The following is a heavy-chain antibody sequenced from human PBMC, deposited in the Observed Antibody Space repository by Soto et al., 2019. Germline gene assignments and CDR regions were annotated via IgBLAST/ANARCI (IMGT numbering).Heavy chain of an antibody. Sequence: GGSLSLACAASGVTFSSYGMHWVRQAPGKGLEWVAGIWYEGSSKSYAASVKGRFTISRDNSKNTLYLQMNSLRAEDTAVYYCARELGYSSSWVPQNKYYYYGMDVWRQGTTVTVSS. V-gene: IGHV3-33*01. CDR3: ARELGYSSSWVPQNKYYYYGMDV. CDR2: IWYEGSSK. J-gene: IGHJ6*02. CDR1: GVTFSSYG. D-gene: IGHD6-13*01.